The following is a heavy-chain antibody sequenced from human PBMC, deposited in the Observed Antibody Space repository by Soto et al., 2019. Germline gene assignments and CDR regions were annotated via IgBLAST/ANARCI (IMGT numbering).Heavy chain of an antibody. CDR2: ISAYNGNT. CDR1: GYTFTSYG. Sequence: QVQLVQSGAEVKKPGASVKVSCKASGYTFTSYGISWVRQAPGQGLEWMGWISAYNGNTNYAQKLQGRVTMTTDTSTRTAYMELRSLRSDDTAVYYCARIPPQRPGTYYYYMDVWGKGTTVTVSS. V-gene: IGHV1-18*01. D-gene: IGHD2-21*01. J-gene: IGHJ6*03. CDR3: ARIPPQRPGTYYYYMDV.